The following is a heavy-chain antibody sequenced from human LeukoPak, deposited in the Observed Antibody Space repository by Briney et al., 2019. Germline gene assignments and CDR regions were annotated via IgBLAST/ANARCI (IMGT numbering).Heavy chain of an antibody. CDR2: INPNSGGT. CDR3: ARGLLYGSGSYYFDY. Sequence: ASVKVSCKASGYTFTGYYMHWVRQAPGQGLEWMGWINPNSGGTNYAQKFQGWVTMTRDTSISTAYMELSRLRSDDTAVYYCARGLLYGSGSYYFDYWGQGTLVTVSS. V-gene: IGHV1-2*04. D-gene: IGHD3-10*01. J-gene: IGHJ4*02. CDR1: GYTFTGYY.